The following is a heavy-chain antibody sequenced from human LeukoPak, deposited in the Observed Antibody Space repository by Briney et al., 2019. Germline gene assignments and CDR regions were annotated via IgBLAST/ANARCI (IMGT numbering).Heavy chain of an antibody. Sequence: RPGGSLRLSCAASGFTFDDYGMSWVRQAPGKGLEWVSGINWNGGSTGYADSVKGRFTISRDNAKNSLYLQMNSLRAEDTAVYYCARTYYDILTGYNPYFDYWGQGTLVTVSS. V-gene: IGHV3-20*04. CDR3: ARTYYDILTGYNPYFDY. D-gene: IGHD3-9*01. CDR2: INWNGGST. J-gene: IGHJ4*02. CDR1: GFTFDDYG.